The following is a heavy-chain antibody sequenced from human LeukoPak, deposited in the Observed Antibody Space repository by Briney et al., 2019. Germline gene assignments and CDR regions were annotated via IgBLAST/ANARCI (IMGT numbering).Heavy chain of an antibody. CDR1: GGTFSSYA. CDR3: ARDDQAYDSSGYRAFDI. CDR2: IIPIFGTA. V-gene: IGHV1-69*05. D-gene: IGHD3-22*01. J-gene: IGHJ3*02. Sequence: SVKVSCKASGGTFSSYAISWVRQAPGQGLEWMGRIIPIFGTANYAQKFQGRVTITTDESTSTAYMELSSLRSEDTAVYCCARDDQAYDSSGYRAFDIWGQGTMVTVSS.